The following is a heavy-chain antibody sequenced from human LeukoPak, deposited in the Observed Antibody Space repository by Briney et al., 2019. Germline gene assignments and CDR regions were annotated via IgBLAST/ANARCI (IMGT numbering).Heavy chain of an antibody. D-gene: IGHD1-26*01. Sequence: SETLSLTCTVSGYSISSGYYWGWIRQPPGKGLEWIGSIYYSGSTYYNPSLKSRVTISVDTSKNQFSLKLSSVTAADTAVYYCARGILVGATFDYWGQGTLVTVSS. J-gene: IGHJ4*02. CDR3: ARGILVGATFDY. V-gene: IGHV4-38-2*02. CDR2: IYYSGST. CDR1: GYSISSGYY.